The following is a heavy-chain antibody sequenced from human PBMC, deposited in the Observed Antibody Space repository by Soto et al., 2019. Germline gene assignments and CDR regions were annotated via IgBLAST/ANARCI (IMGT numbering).Heavy chain of an antibody. CDR3: ARQEWIQLWPDDY. V-gene: IGHV4-39*01. J-gene: IGHJ4*02. CDR2: IYYSGST. CDR1: GGFIRSSRDY. Sequence: PSETLSLTCTVSGGFIRSSRDYWGWIRQPPGKGLEWIGSIYYSGSTYYKPSLKSRVTISVDTSKNQFSLKLSSVTAAETAVYYCARQEWIQLWPDDYWGQGTLVIVS. D-gene: IGHD5-18*01.